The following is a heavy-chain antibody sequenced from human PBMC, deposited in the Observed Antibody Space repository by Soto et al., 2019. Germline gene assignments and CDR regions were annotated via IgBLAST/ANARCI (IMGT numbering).Heavy chain of an antibody. CDR1: GYTFISYG. J-gene: IGHJ4*02. V-gene: IGHV1-18*01. CDR2: ISGYNGNT. CDR3: ARGLGAQIVDY. Sequence: GASVKVSCKASGYTFISYGISWVLQAPGEGLEWMGWISGYNGNTKYAQKLQGRVTMTTDTSTSTAYMELRSLRSDDTAVYYCARGLGAQIVDYWGQGTLVTVSS. D-gene: IGHD1-26*01.